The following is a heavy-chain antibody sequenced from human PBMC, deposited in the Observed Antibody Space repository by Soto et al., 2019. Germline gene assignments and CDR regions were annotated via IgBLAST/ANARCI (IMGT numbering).Heavy chain of an antibody. CDR2: ISAHNGNT. Sequence: QVHLVQSGAEVKKPGASVKVSCKGSGYSFTTYGITWVRQAPGQGLEWMAWISAHNGNTNYAQKLQGRVTVTRDTSTSTAYKERRSLRADDTAVYYCARGRYGDYWGQGALVTVSS. V-gene: IGHV1-18*01. CDR1: GYSFTTYG. D-gene: IGHD1-1*01. J-gene: IGHJ4*02. CDR3: ARGRYGDY.